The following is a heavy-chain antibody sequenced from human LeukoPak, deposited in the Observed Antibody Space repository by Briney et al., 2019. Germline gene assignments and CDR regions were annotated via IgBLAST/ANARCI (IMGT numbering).Heavy chain of an antibody. CDR2: IHYSGST. D-gene: IGHD3-10*01. CDR1: SGSISSGAYY. Sequence: SQTPSLTCSVSSGSISSGAYYSSWIRQHPEKGLEWIGYIHYSGSTHYSPSLKSRVTISVDTSKNRFSLKLSSVTAADTVVYYCARERFGSGSYSDAFDIWGQGTLVTVSS. V-gene: IGHV4-31*02. J-gene: IGHJ3*02. CDR3: ARERFGSGSYSDAFDI.